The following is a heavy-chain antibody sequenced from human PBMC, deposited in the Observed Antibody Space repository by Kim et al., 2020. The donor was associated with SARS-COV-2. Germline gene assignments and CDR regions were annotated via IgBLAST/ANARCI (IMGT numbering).Heavy chain of an antibody. Sequence: GGSLRLSCAASGFTFSSYSMNWVRQAPGKGLEWVSYISSSSSTIYYADSVKGRFTISRDNAKNSLYLQMNSLRDEDTAVYYCARKGPVTTRSTHLISGVVRDVYGMDVWGQGTTVTVSS. CDR1: GFTFSSYS. V-gene: IGHV3-48*02. CDR2: ISSSSSTI. CDR3: ARKGPVTTRSTHLISGVVRDVYGMDV. J-gene: IGHJ6*02. D-gene: IGHD4-17*01.